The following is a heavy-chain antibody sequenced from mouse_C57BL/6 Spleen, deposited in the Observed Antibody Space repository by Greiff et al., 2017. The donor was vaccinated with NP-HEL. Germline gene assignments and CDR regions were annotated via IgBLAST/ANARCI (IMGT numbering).Heavy chain of an antibody. V-gene: IGHV1-15*01. D-gene: IGHD1-1*01. CDR1: GYTFTDYE. CDR3: TRAVVAKRYFDV. J-gene: IGHJ1*03. Sequence: VQLQQSGAELVRPGASVTLSCKASGYTFTDYEMHWVKQTPVHGLEWIGAIDPETGGTAYNQKFKGKAILTADKSSSTAYMELRSLTSEDSAVYYCTRAVVAKRYFDVWGTGTTVTVSS. CDR2: IDPETGGT.